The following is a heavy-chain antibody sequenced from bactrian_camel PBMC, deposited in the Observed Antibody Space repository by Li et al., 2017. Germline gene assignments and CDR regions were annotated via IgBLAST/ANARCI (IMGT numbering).Heavy chain of an antibody. Sequence: DVQLVESGGGSVQAGGSLTLSCATSEYPFTTHSMGWFRQHPRRGREGIATIDVDGTTRYINFVKGRFTLSRDNDKNTILLQMNSLKPEDTAVYRCAGGAVPYAINYVWGSGTQVTVS. CDR1: EYPFTTHS. J-gene: IGHJ4*01. CDR3: AGGAVPYAINYV. V-gene: IGHV3S22*01. D-gene: IGHD1*01. CDR2: IDVDGTT.